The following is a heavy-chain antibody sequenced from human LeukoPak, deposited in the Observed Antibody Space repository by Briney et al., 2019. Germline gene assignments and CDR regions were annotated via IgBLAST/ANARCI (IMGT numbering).Heavy chain of an antibody. V-gene: IGHV3-66*01. D-gene: IGHD2-2*01. CDR2: IYSGGST. Sequence: SGGSLRLSCAASGFTVSSNYMSWVRQAPGKGLEWVSVIYSGGSTYYADSVKGRFTISRDNSKNTLYLQMNSLRAEDTALYYCAKDRPQFCSSVSCYVFDYWGQGTLVTVSS. J-gene: IGHJ4*02. CDR1: GFTVSSNY. CDR3: AKDRPQFCSSVSCYVFDY.